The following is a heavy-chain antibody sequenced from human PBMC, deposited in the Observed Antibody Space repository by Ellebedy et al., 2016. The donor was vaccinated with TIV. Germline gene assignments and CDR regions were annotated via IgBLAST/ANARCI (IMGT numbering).Heavy chain of an antibody. CDR1: GFTFSSYG. CDR3: AGLYCSGGSCYSDAFDI. V-gene: IGHV3-30*02. J-gene: IGHJ3*02. CDR2: IRYDGSNK. Sequence: GGSLRLSCAASGFTFSSYGMHWVRQAPGKGLEWVAFIRYDGSNKYYADSVKGRFTISRDNAKNSLYLQMNSLRAEDTAVYYCAGLYCSGGSCYSDAFDIWGQGTMVTVSS. D-gene: IGHD2-15*01.